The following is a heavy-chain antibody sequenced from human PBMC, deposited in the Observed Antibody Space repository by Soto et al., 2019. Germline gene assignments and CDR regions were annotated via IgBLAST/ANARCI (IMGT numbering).Heavy chain of an antibody. Sequence: QVYLVQSGAEVKKPGSSVKVSCKALRGTFTNYAFSWVRQAPGQGLEWMGGIMPFFGSGNYAQKFQGRINITADDSTSSVYLELTSLRSEDTAVYYCARDRAGYYSHFVYWGQVTLVTVSS. J-gene: IGHJ4*02. CDR3: ARDRAGYYSHFVY. V-gene: IGHV1-69*01. CDR2: IMPFFGSG. D-gene: IGHD3-22*01. CDR1: RGTFTNYA.